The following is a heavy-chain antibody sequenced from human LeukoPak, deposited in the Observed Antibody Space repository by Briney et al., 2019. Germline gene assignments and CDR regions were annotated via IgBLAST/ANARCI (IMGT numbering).Heavy chain of an antibody. D-gene: IGHD3-3*01. Sequence: GGSLRLSCAASGFTFSSYSMNWVRQAPGKGLEWVSSISSSSSYIYYADSVKGRFTISRDNAKNTLYLQMNSLRAEDTAVYYCARDLDDFWSGYYFYWGQGTLVTVSS. J-gene: IGHJ4*02. CDR3: ARDLDDFWSGYYFY. CDR2: ISSSSSYI. CDR1: GFTFSSYS. V-gene: IGHV3-21*01.